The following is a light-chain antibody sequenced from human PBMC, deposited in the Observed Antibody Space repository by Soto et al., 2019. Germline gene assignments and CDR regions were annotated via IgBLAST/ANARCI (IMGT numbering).Light chain of an antibody. Sequence: QSALTQPASVSGSPGQSITISCTGTSSDVGGYNYVSWYQQHPGKAPKLMIYEVSNRPSGVSNRFSGSKSGNTASLTISGLQAEDEADYYCCSYAGEYKYVFGSGTKLTVL. J-gene: IGLJ1*01. CDR1: SSDVGGYNY. CDR2: EVS. CDR3: CSYAGEYKYV. V-gene: IGLV2-14*01.